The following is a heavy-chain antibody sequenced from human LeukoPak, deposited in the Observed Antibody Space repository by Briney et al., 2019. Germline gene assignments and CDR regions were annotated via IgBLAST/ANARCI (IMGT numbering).Heavy chain of an antibody. Sequence: GGSLRLSCAASGFTFSSYWMSWVRQAPGQGLEWVANIKQDGSEKYYVDSVKGPFTISRDNATNSLYLQMNRLRAADPTVYYFSRRSGQDYWGQGTLVTVSS. CDR1: GFTFSSYW. CDR3: SRRSGQDY. CDR2: IKQDGSEK. D-gene: IGHD1-26*01. V-gene: IGHV3-7*01. J-gene: IGHJ4*02.